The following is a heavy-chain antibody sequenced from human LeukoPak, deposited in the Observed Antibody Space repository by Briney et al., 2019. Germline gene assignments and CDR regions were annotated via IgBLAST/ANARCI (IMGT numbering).Heavy chain of an antibody. Sequence: SETLSLTCTVSGGSISSYYWSWLRQPPGKGLEWIGYIYYSGSTNYNPSLTSRVTISVDTSKNQFSLKLSSVPAADTAVSYLTRGLAARFDDYWGQGTRVTVPS. CDR3: TRGLAARFDDY. CDR2: IYYSGST. J-gene: IGHJ4*02. D-gene: IGHD6-6*01. CDR1: GGSISSYY. V-gene: IGHV4-59*01.